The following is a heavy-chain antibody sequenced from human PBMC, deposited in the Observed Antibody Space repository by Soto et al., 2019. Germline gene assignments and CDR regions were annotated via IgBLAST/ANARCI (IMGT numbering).Heavy chain of an antibody. CDR2: IYYSGSS. Sequence: SETLSLTCTVSGGSISGYYWSWIRQPPGKGLEWIGYIYYSGSSNYNPSLKSRVTIPLDTSKNQFSLRLRSVTAADTGVYYCARARYDSSGYYYFDYWGQGTLVTVSS. D-gene: IGHD3-22*01. J-gene: IGHJ4*02. CDR3: ARARYDSSGYYYFDY. CDR1: GGSISGYY. V-gene: IGHV4-59*01.